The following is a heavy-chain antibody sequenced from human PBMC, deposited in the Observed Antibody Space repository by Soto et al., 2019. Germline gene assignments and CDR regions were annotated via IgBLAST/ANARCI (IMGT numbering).Heavy chain of an antibody. CDR2: IWYDESNK. CDR1: GFTFSSYG. V-gene: IGHV3-33*01. Sequence: GGSLRLSCAASGFTFSSYGMHWVRQAPGKGLEWVAVIWYDESNKYYADSVKGRFTISRDNSKNTLYLQMNSLRAEDTAVYYCARDGVLILGYCSSSSCHTRYGMVVWGPGTTLTVSS. CDR3: ARDGVLILGYCSSSSCHTRYGMVV. D-gene: IGHD2-2*02. J-gene: IGHJ6*02.